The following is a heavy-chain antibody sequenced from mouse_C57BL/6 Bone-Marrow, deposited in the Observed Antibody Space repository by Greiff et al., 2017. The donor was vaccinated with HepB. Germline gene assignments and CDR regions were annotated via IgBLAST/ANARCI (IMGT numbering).Heavy chain of an antibody. D-gene: IGHD2-3*01. J-gene: IGHJ3*01. CDR1: GYTFTDYN. Sequence: EVQLQQSGPELVKPGASVKIPCKASGYTFTDYNMDWVKQSHGKSLEWIGDINPNNGGTIYNQKFKGKATLTVDKSSSTAYMELRSLTSEDTAVYYCASWGEYDGYYVLAYWGQGTLVTVSA. CDR2: INPNNGGT. V-gene: IGHV1-18*01. CDR3: ASWGEYDGYYVLAY.